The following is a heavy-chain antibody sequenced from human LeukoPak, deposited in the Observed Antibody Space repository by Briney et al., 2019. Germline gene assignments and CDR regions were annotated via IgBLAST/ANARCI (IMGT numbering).Heavy chain of an antibody. D-gene: IGHD5-18*01. V-gene: IGHV3-74*01. J-gene: IGHJ6*02. CDR3: ARDAVDTANAV. Sequence: GGSLRLSCAASGFTFSSYWMHWVRRAPGKGLVWVSHINSDGSITSYADSVEGRFTISRDNAKNTLYLQMNSLRAEDTAVYYCARDAVDTANAVWGQGTTVTVSS. CDR1: GFTFSSYW. CDR2: INSDGSIT.